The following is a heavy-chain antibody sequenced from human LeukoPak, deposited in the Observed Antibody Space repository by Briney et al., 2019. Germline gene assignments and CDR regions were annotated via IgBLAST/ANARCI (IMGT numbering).Heavy chain of an antibody. D-gene: IGHD1-14*01. Sequence: GGSLRLSCAASGFTFSSYAMHWVRQAPGKGLEWVAVISYDGSNKYYADSVKGRFTISRDNSKNTLYLQMNSLRAEDTAVYYCARSRTRFDYWGQGTLVTVSS. J-gene: IGHJ4*02. CDR3: ARSRTRFDY. V-gene: IGHV3-30*04. CDR2: ISYDGSNK. CDR1: GFTFSSYA.